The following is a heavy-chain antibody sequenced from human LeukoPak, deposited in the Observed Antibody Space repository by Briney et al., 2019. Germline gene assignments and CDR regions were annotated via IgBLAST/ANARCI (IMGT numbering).Heavy chain of an antibody. V-gene: IGHV3-21*01. D-gene: IGHD3-22*01. CDR2: ISSSSSYI. J-gene: IGHJ4*02. CDR1: GFTFSSYS. CDR3: ARDFYDSSGYYYRFDY. Sequence: PGGSLRLSCAASGFTFSSYSMNWVPQAPRKGLEWVSSISSSSSYIYYADSVKGRFTISRDNAKNSLYLQMNSLRDEDTAVYYCARDFYDSSGYYYRFDYWGQGTLVTVSS.